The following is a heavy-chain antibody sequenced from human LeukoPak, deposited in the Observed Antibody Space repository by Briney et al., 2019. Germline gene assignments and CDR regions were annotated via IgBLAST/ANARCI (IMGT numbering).Heavy chain of an antibody. V-gene: IGHV4-59*01. J-gene: IGHJ4*02. CDR1: GASISDYY. CDR2: IYYTGTT. Sequence: SETLSLTCTVSGASISDYYWSWIRQPPGKGLERIGYIYYTGTTNYNPSLNSQVTISVDTSKYQFHLKLTSVTAADTAVYYCARGHRGLGYWGQGTLVSVSS. CDR3: ARGHRGLGY.